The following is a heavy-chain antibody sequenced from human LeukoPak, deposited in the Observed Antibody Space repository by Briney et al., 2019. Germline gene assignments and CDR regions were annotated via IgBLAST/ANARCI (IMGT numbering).Heavy chain of an antibody. J-gene: IGHJ4*02. D-gene: IGHD6-6*01. CDR2: ISYDGSNK. CDR3: ARDWGYSSSSYYFDY. V-gene: IGHV3-30-3*01. CDR1: GLTFSSYA. Sequence: GGSLRLSCAASGLTFSSYAMHWVRQAPGKGLEWVAVISYDGSNKYYADSVKGRFTISRDNSKNTLYLQMNSLRAEDTAVYYCARDWGYSSSSYYFDYWGQGTLVTVSS.